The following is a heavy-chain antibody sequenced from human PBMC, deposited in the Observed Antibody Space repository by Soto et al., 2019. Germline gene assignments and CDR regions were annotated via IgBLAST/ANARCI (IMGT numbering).Heavy chain of an antibody. J-gene: IGHJ5*02. CDR2: IYYSGST. CDR1: GGSISSGGYY. V-gene: IGHV4-31*03. D-gene: IGHD2-2*01. CDR3: AREGYCSSTSCYEFYWFDP. Sequence: SETLSLTCTVSGGSISSGGYYWSWIRQHPGKGLEWIGYIYYSGSTYYNPSLKSRVTISVDTSKNQFSLKLSSVTAADTAVYYCAREGYCSSTSCYEFYWFDPWGQGTLVTVTS.